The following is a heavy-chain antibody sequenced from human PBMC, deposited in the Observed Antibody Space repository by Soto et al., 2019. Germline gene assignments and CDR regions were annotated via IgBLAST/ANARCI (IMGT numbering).Heavy chain of an antibody. J-gene: IGHJ4*02. V-gene: IGHV4-4*02. CDR3: VRDSRTGCSSINCYMH. Sequence: QLQLREWGPGLVQPSGTLSLTCDVSGASLTNNHWWSWVRQAPGKGREWIGEIWHTGRPNYNPSLKSRVAISIDKSKNQFSLKLSSVTAADTAVYYCVRDSRTGCSSINCYMHWGQGTLVTVSS. CDR2: IWHTGRP. CDR1: GASLTNNHW. D-gene: IGHD2-15*01.